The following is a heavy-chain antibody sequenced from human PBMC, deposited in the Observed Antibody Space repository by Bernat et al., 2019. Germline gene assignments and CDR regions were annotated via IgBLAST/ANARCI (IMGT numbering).Heavy chain of an antibody. CDR2: IYYSGST. V-gene: IGHV4-31*03. D-gene: IGHD1-14*01. J-gene: IGHJ3*02. Sequence: QVQLQESGPGLVKPSQTLSLTCTVSGGSISSGGYYWSWIRQHPGKGLEWIGYIYYSGSTYSNPSLKSRVTISVDTSKNQFSLKLSSVTAADTAVYYCAIYSNNWNHRGTQTDAFDIWGQGRMVTVSS. CDR1: GGSISSGGYY. CDR3: AIYSNNWNHRGTQTDAFDI.